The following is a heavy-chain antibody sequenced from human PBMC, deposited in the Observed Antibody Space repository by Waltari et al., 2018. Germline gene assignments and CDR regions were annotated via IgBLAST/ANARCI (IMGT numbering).Heavy chain of an antibody. CDR3: AREGGYSGYDFKD. V-gene: IGHV4-59*01. CDR2: IYYSGST. J-gene: IGHJ4*02. CDR1: GGSISSYS. Sequence: QVQLQESGPGLVKPSETLSLTCTVSGGSISSYSWSWIRQPPGKGLEWIGYIYYSGSTNYNPSLKSRVTISVDTSKNQFSLKLSSVTAADTAVYYCAREGGYSGYDFKDWGQGTLVTVSS. D-gene: IGHD5-12*01.